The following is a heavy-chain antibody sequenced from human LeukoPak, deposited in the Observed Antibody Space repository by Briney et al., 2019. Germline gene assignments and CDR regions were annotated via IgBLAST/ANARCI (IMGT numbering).Heavy chain of an antibody. CDR2: IRYDGSNK. J-gene: IGHJ4*02. Sequence: PGRSLRLSCAVSGFIFDDYAMHWVRQAPGKGLEWVAFIRYDGSNKYYADSVKGRFTISRDNSKNTLYLQMNSLRAEDTAVYYCAKDAMLPDRPTTIDYWGQGTLVTVSS. D-gene: IGHD3-16*01. CDR1: GFIFDDYA. CDR3: AKDAMLPDRPTTIDY. V-gene: IGHV3-30*02.